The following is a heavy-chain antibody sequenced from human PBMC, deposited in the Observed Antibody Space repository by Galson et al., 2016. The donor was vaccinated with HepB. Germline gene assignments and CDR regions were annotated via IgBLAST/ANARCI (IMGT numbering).Heavy chain of an antibody. Sequence: QSGAEVKKPGESLKIFCKASGYTFTTYWITWVRQSPGNGLEWVGRIDPRDYDTNYNPSFFGQVTISTDRSISTAYLQWSSLKASDSAIYYCARQGRYHFESKGDYWGPGTLVTVSS. D-gene: IGHD3-3*02. CDR3: ARQGRYHFESKGDY. CDR2: IDPRDYDT. V-gene: IGHV5-10-1*01. J-gene: IGHJ4*02. CDR1: GYTFTTYW.